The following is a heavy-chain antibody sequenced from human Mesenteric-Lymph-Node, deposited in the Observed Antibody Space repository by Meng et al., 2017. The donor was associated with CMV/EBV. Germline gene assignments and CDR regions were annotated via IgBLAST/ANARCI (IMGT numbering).Heavy chain of an antibody. V-gene: IGHV3-23*01. D-gene: IGHD6-19*01. J-gene: IGHJ4*02. CDR1: GFPFSSYA. CDR3: ARVAGPIDF. Sequence: GGSLRLSCAATGFPFSSYAMSWVRQAPGKGLEWVARINTGGSITSYADSVRGRFSISRDNSENTLSLQLNTVRPEDTAVYYCARVAGPIDFWGQGTLVTVSS. CDR2: INTGGSIT.